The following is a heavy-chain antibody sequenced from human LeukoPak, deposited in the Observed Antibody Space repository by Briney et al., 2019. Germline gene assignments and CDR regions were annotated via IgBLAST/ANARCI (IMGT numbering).Heavy chain of an antibody. Sequence: PGRSLRLSCAASGFTFSSYGMHWVRQAPGKGLEWVSSISSSSSYIYYADSVKGRFTISRDNAKNSLYLQMNSLRAEDTAVYYCARERPYGAPHAFDIWGQGTMVTVSS. J-gene: IGHJ3*02. V-gene: IGHV3-21*01. CDR2: ISSSSSYI. D-gene: IGHD4-17*01. CDR1: GFTFSSYG. CDR3: ARERPYGAPHAFDI.